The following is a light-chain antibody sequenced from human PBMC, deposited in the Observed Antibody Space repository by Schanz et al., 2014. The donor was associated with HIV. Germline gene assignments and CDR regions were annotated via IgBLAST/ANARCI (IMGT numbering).Light chain of an antibody. CDR2: DNT. V-gene: IGLV1-44*01. J-gene: IGLJ3*02. Sequence: QSVLTQPPSASGTSGQRVTISCSGSSSSIGSNVVNWYHQVPGTAPKLLIFDNTNRPSGVPARFSGSKSGSSASLAISGLQDEDEADYFFQSVDSSLNGVVFGGGTKLTVL. CDR3: QSVDSSLNGVV. CDR1: SSSIGSNV.